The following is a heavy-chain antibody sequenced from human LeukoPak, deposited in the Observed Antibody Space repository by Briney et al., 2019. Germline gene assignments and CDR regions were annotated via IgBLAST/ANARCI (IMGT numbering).Heavy chain of an antibody. J-gene: IGHJ4*02. CDR1: GFTFSSYA. CDR2: ISYDGSNK. Sequence: PGRSLRLSCAASGFTFSSYAMHWVRQAPGKGLEWVAVISYDGSNKYYADSVKGRFTISRDNSKYTLYLQMNSLRAEDTAVYYCARDLEQLGYLDYWGQGTLVTVSS. V-gene: IGHV3-30-3*01. CDR3: ARDLEQLGYLDY. D-gene: IGHD6-13*01.